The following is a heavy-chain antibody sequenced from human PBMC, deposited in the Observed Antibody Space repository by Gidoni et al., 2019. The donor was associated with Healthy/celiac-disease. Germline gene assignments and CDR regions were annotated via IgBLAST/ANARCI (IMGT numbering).Heavy chain of an antibody. V-gene: IGHV4-34*01. D-gene: IGHD6-19*01. J-gene: IGHJ4*02. CDR3: ARGEIAVGAT. Sequence: QVQLQQWGAGLLKPSETLSLTSAAYGGSFSGYYWSWIRQHPGKGLEWIGEINHSGRNNYNPSLKSRVTISVDTSKNQFALKLSSVTAADTAVYYCARGEIAVGATWGQGTLVTVSS. CDR1: GGSFSGYY. CDR2: INHSGRN.